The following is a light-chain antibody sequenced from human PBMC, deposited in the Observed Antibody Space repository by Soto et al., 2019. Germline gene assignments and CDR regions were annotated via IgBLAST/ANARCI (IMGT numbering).Light chain of an antibody. Sequence: DIIMTQSPATLSVSPGERATLSCRASQNISTNLAWYQQKPGQAPRLLLFSASSRLSDIPGRCSGSGSGTEFTLTISRLQSEDVAVYYCHHFNTWPPKAFGQGTKVDIK. J-gene: IGKJ1*01. V-gene: IGKV3-15*01. CDR3: HHFNTWPPKA. CDR2: SAS. CDR1: QNISTN.